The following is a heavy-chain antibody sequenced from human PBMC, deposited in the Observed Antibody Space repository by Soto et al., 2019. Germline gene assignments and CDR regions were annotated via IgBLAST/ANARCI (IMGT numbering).Heavy chain of an antibody. Sequence: SETLSLTCTVSGGSISSYYWSWIRQPPGKGLEWIGYIYYSGSTNYNPSLKSRVTISVDTSKNQFSLKLSSVTAADTAVYYCAREGYYDSSGLGLFDIWGRGTMVTVSS. CDR3: AREGYYDSSGLGLFDI. D-gene: IGHD3-22*01. J-gene: IGHJ3*02. CDR2: IYYSGST. CDR1: GGSISSYY. V-gene: IGHV4-59*01.